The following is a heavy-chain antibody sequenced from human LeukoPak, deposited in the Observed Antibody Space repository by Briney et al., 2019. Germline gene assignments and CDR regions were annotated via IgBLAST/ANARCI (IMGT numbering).Heavy chain of an antibody. D-gene: IGHD3-22*01. CDR1: GFIFNNNT. V-gene: IGHV3-21*01. CDR3: ASSRYYYDTSTYYYIHYFDY. CDR2: ISSTSTYI. J-gene: IGHJ4*02. Sequence: GGSLRLSCTPSGFIFNNNTMNWVRQAPGKGLQWVASISSTSTYIYYADLVKGRFTVSRDNAKNSLYLQMNSLTADDSGLYYCASSRYYYDTSTYYYIHYFDYWGQGALVTVSS.